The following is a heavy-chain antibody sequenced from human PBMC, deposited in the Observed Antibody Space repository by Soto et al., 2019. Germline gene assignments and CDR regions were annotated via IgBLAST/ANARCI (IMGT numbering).Heavy chain of an antibody. J-gene: IGHJ4*02. CDR3: PGDFGEWELLPESAY. CDR2: IKEDGSAK. CDR1: W. Sequence: WVRWVSKKQEKGLEWVANIKEDGSAKSYVDSVKGRFTISRDNAKNSLYLQMNSLRAEDTAVYFCPGDFGEWELLPESAYWGQRTLVTVTS. D-gene: IGHD1-26*01. V-gene: IGHV3-7*01.